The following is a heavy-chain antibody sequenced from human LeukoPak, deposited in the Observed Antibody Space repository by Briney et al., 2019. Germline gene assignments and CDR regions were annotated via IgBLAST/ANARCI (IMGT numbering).Heavy chain of an antibody. CDR3: ARAAAGPYYYYGMDV. CDR1: GFTFSSCG. V-gene: IGHV3-33*01. J-gene: IGHJ6*02. Sequence: PGGSLRLSCAASGFTFSSCGMHWVRQAPGKGLEWVAVIWYDGSNKYYADSVKGRFTISRDNSKNTLYLQMNSLRAEDTAVYYCARAAAGPYYYYGMDVWGQGTTVTVSS. CDR2: IWYDGSNK. D-gene: IGHD6-13*01.